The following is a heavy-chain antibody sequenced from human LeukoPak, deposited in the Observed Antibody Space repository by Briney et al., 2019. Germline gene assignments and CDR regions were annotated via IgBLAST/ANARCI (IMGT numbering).Heavy chain of an antibody. D-gene: IGHD3-22*01. CDR2: INHSGST. CDR3: ARGPNYYDSSGYNRVYFDY. Sequence: SETLSLTCAVYGGSFSGYYWSWIRQPPGKGLEWIGEINHSGSTNYNPSLKSRVTISVDTSKNQFSPKLSSVTAADTAVYYCARGPNYYDSSGYNRVYFDYWGQGTLVTVSS. CDR1: GGSFSGYY. V-gene: IGHV4-34*01. J-gene: IGHJ4*02.